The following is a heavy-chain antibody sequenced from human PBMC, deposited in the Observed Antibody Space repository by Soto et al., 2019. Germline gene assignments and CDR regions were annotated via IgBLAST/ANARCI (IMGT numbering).Heavy chain of an antibody. CDR1: GFTFSDYY. Sequence: QVQLVESGGGLVKPGGSLRLSCAASGFTFSDYYMSWIRQAPGKGLEWVSYISSSGSTIYYADSVKGRFTISRDNAKXXXYLQMNSLRAEDTAVYYCARDQWLQLPDAFDIWGQGTMVTVSS. V-gene: IGHV3-11*01. CDR2: ISSSGSTI. CDR3: ARDQWLQLPDAFDI. D-gene: IGHD5-12*01. J-gene: IGHJ3*02.